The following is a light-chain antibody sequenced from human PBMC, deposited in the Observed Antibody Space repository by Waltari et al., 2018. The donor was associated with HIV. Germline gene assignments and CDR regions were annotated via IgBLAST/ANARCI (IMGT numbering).Light chain of an antibody. CDR2: KDT. Sequence: SYELTQPPSVSVLPGQTARITCSGDALSDQYVSWYQQKPGQAPVLVMYKDTERPSGIPERFFGSTSGTSVTLIISGVQAEDEADYYCQSADTSLSYYVFGTGTKVSVL. J-gene: IGLJ1*01. V-gene: IGLV3-25*03. CDR1: ALSDQY. CDR3: QSADTSLSYYV.